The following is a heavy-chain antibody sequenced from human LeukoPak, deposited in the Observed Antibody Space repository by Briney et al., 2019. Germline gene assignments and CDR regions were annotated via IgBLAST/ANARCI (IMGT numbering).Heavy chain of an antibody. J-gene: IGHJ3*02. CDR2: INNEGSST. CDR3: ASVRRANAFDI. D-gene: IGHD6-6*01. CDR1: GFTFSSYW. Sequence: LPGGSLRLSCAASGFTFSSYWMHWVRQAPGKGLVWVSRINNEGSSTTYADSVKGRFTISRDNAKNTLYLQMNSLSAEDTAMYYCASVRRANAFDIWGQGTMVTVSS. V-gene: IGHV3-74*03.